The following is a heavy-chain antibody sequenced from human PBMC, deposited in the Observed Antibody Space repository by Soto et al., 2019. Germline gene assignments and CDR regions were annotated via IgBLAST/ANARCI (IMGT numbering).Heavy chain of an antibody. Sequence: PSETLSLTCTVSGGSSNHYDWSWIRQPPGKGLEWIGHIYYSGSTNYNPSIKSRVTISVDTSKNQFSLKPASATAADTAVYYCARAFSSGWFDYWGQGTLVTVSS. CDR2: IYYSGST. CDR3: ARAFSSGWFDY. CDR1: GGSSNHYD. J-gene: IGHJ4*02. V-gene: IGHV4-59*01. D-gene: IGHD6-19*01.